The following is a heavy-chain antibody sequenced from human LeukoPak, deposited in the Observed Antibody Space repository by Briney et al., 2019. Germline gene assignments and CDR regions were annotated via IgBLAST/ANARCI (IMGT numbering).Heavy chain of an antibody. Sequence: ASVKVSCKASGYTFTGYYMHWVRQAPGQGLEWMGWINPNSGGTNYAQKFQGRVTMTRDTSISTAYMELSRLRSDDTAVYYCARDRGSSSWYPRPYIPDYWGQGTLVTVSS. CDR3: ARDRGSSSWYPRPYIPDY. V-gene: IGHV1-2*02. CDR2: INPNSGGT. D-gene: IGHD6-13*01. J-gene: IGHJ4*02. CDR1: GYTFTGYY.